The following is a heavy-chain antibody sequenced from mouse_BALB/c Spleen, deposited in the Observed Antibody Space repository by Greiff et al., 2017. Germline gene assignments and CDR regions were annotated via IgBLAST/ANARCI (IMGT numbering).Heavy chain of an antibody. J-gene: IGHJ3*01. CDR3: VSYYYGSSAWFAY. D-gene: IGHD1-1*01. CDR1: GYTFTEYT. Sequence: DVKLLESGPELVKPGASVKISCKTSGYTFTEYTMHWVKQSHGKSLEWIGGINPNNGGTSYNQKFKGKATLTVDKSSSTAYMELRSLTSEDSAVYYCVSYYYGSSAWFAYGGQGTLVTVSA. CDR2: INPNNGGT. V-gene: IGHV1-26*01.